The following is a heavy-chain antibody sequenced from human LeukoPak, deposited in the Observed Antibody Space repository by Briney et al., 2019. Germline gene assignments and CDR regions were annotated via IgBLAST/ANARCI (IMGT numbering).Heavy chain of an antibody. D-gene: IGHD1-14*01. Sequence: SETLSLTCTVSGGSISSYYWSWIRQPAGKGLEWIGRIYTSGSTNYNPSLKSRVTMSVDTSKNQFSLKLSSVTAADTAVYYCARGLNNRKSGRRFDVFEIWGQGTMVTVSS. CDR1: GGSISSYY. CDR3: ARGLNNRKSGRRFDVFEI. CDR2: IYTSGST. V-gene: IGHV4-4*07. J-gene: IGHJ3*02.